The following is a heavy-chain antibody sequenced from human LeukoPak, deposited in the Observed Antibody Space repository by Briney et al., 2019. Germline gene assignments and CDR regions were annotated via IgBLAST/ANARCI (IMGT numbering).Heavy chain of an antibody. V-gene: IGHV1-69*06. CDR2: IIPIFGTA. Sequence: ASVKVSCKASGGTFSSYAISWVRQAPGQGLEWMGGIIPIFGTANYAQKFQGRVTITADKSTSTAYMELSSLRSEDTAVYYCARGYSTATYDAFDIWGQGTMVTVSS. D-gene: IGHD4-17*01. CDR3: ARGYSTATYDAFDI. CDR1: GGTFSSYA. J-gene: IGHJ3*02.